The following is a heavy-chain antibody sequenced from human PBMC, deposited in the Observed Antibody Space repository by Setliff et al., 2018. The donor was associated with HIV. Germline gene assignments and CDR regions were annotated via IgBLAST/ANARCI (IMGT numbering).Heavy chain of an antibody. J-gene: IGHJ6*03. CDR1: GGSFSGYY. D-gene: IGHD1-26*01. CDR2: INHSVST. CDR3: ARGWELPFYYYCYYMDV. Sequence: PSETLFLTCAVYGGSFSGYYWSWIRQPPGKGLEWIGEINHSVSTNCNPSLKSRVTISVDTSKNQFSLNLSSVTAADMAVYFCARGWELPFYYYCYYMDVWGKGTTVTVSS. V-gene: IGHV4-34*01.